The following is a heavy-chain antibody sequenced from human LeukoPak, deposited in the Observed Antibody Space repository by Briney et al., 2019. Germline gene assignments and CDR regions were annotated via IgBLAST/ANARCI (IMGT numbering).Heavy chain of an antibody. CDR3: ARDNDFWSLDY. V-gene: IGHV3-23*01. CDR2: IVGSGGST. CDR1: GFTFSNYA. Sequence: GGSLRLSCAASGFTFSNYAMSWVRQASGKGLEWVSAIVGSGGSTYYADSVKGRFSISRDNAKNTLYLQMNSLRVEDTAVYYCARDNDFWSLDYWGQGALVTVSS. D-gene: IGHD3-3*01. J-gene: IGHJ4*02.